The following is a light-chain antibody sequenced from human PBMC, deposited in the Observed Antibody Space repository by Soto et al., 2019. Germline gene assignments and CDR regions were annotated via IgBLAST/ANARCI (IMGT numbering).Light chain of an antibody. V-gene: IGKV3-20*01. Sequence: EIVLTQSPGTLSLSPGERATLSCRASQSVSSSYLAWYQQKPGQAPRLLIYGASSRATGIPDRFSGSGSGTDFTFTISSLEPEDFAVYYCQQYGDSPRTFGQGTKVEIK. CDR2: GAS. J-gene: IGKJ1*01. CDR1: QSVSSSY. CDR3: QQYGDSPRT.